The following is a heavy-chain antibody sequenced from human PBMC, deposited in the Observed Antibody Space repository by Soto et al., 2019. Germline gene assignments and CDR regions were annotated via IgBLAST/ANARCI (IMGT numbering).Heavy chain of an antibody. V-gene: IGHV1-2*02. CDR2: INANSGNT. J-gene: IGHJ4*02. Sequence: ASVKVSCKASGYTFTGYYMHWVRQAPGQGLEWMGWINANSGNTNYAQKLQGRVTMTTDTSISTAYMELRSLRSDDTAVYYCARDDQHFDYWGQGTLVTVSS. CDR1: GYTFTGYY. D-gene: IGHD2-2*01. CDR3: ARDDQHFDY.